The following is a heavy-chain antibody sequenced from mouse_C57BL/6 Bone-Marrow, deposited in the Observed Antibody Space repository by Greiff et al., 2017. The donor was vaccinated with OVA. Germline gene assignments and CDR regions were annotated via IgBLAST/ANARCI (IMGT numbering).Heavy chain of an antibody. Sequence: QVPLTESGPCLVAPSQCLSITCTVSGFSLTSSGVSWVRPPPGTGLALLGVIWGDGSTNYHSALISRLSISKDNSKSQVFLKLNSLQTDDTATYYCAKLDYGSSYYAMDYWGQGTSVTVSS. D-gene: IGHD1-1*01. V-gene: IGHV2-3*01. CDR3: AKLDYGSSYYAMDY. CDR1: GFSLTSSG. J-gene: IGHJ4*01. CDR2: IWGDGST.